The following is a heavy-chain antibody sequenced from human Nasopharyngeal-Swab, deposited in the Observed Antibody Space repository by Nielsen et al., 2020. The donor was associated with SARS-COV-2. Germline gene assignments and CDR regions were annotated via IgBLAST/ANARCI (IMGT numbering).Heavy chain of an antibody. V-gene: IGHV3-23*01. D-gene: IGHD3-10*01. J-gene: IGHJ6*02. Sequence: RQPPGKGLEWVSAISGSGGSTYYADSVKGRFTISRGNSKNTLYLQMNSLRAEDTAVYYCYVLLWFGDYYYGMDVWGQGTTVTVSS. CDR2: ISGSGGST. CDR3: YVLLWFGDYYYGMDV.